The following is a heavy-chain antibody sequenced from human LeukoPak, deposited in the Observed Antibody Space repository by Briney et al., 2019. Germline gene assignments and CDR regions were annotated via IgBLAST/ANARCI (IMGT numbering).Heavy chain of an antibody. Sequence: GGSLRLSCAASGFKFSHYAMHWVRQPPGKGLEWVATVSYDGKETYYVDSVKGRFIISRDDSKNTLYLEMNNLRGEDTAHYFCARSNGDYTLFHYGMDVWGQGTTVTVSS. CDR1: GFKFSHYA. CDR2: VSYDGKET. J-gene: IGHJ6*02. CDR3: ARSNGDYTLFHYGMDV. D-gene: IGHD4-17*01. V-gene: IGHV3-30*03.